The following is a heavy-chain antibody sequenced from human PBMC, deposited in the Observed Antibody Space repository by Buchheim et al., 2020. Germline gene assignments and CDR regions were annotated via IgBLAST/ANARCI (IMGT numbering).Heavy chain of an antibody. D-gene: IGHD3-3*01. CDR2: INSDGSST. Sequence: EVQLVESGGGLVQPGGSLRLSCAASGFTFSSYWMHWVRQAPGKGLVWVSRINSDGSSTSYADSVKGRFTISRDKAKNPLLLQMNSLRAEDTAVYYCARDSTIMADYYDFWSGYYPDYWGQGTL. J-gene: IGHJ4*02. CDR1: GFTFSSYW. V-gene: IGHV3-74*01. CDR3: ARDSTIMADYYDFWSGYYPDY.